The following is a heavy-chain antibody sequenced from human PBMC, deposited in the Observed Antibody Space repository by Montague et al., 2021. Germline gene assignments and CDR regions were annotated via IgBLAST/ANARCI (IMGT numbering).Heavy chain of an antibody. V-gene: IGHV3-74*01. J-gene: IGHJ5*02. CDR3: ARSDLAAAFDP. CDR2: IKSDGSSI. D-gene: IGHD6-13*01. Sequence: SLSLSCAASGFTFSNYEMHWVRQAPGKGLVWVSHIKSDGSSIGYADSVKGRFTISRDNAKNTLYLQMNSLRVDDTAVYYCARSDLAAAFDPWGQGTTVTVSS. CDR1: GFTFSNYE.